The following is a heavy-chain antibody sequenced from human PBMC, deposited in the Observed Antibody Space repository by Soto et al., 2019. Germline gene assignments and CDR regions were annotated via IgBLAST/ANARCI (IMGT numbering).Heavy chain of an antibody. CDR2: IKSKTDGGTT. J-gene: IGHJ4*02. D-gene: IGHD3-3*01. CDR3: TTLLSYYDFWSGYTGTDY. V-gene: IGHV3-15*07. CDR1: GFTFSNAW. Sequence: GGSLRLSCAASGFTFSNAWMNWVRQAPGKGLEWVGRIKSKTDGGTTDYAAPVKGRFTISRDDSKNTLYLQMNSLKTEDTAVYYCTTLLSYYDFWSGYTGTDYWGQGTLVTVSS.